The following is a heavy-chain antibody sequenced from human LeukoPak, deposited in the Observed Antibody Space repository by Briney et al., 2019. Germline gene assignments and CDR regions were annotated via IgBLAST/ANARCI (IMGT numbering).Heavy chain of an antibody. Sequence: GGSLRLSCAASGFTFSSYAMSWVRQAPGKGLEWVSAISGSGGSTYYADSVKGRFTISRDNSKNTLYLQMNSLRAEDTAVYYCARRPWSAMVGMVTALYFDYWGQGTLVTVSS. D-gene: IGHD2-21*02. J-gene: IGHJ4*02. CDR2: ISGSGGST. CDR1: GFTFSSYA. CDR3: ARRPWSAMVGMVTALYFDY. V-gene: IGHV3-23*01.